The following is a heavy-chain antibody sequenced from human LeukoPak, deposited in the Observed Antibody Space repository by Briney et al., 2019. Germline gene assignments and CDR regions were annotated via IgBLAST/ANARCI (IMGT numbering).Heavy chain of an antibody. V-gene: IGHV3-23*01. CDR3: AKRSGYEPGDEWFDP. J-gene: IGHJ5*02. Sequence: PGGSLRLPCAASGFTFSNYAMSWVRQAPGKGLEWVSGISGSGGNTFYADSVKGRFTIPRDNSKKMVYLQMNSLRAEDTAVYYCAKRSGYEPGDEWFDPWGQGTLVTVSS. CDR1: GFTFSNYA. D-gene: IGHD5-12*01. CDR2: ISGSGGNT.